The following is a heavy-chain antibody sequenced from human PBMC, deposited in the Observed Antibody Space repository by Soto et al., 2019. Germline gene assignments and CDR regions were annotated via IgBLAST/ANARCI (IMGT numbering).Heavy chain of an antibody. D-gene: IGHD1-26*01. Sequence: QVQLVQSGAEEKKPGASVKVSCKASGYTFTSYAMHWVRQAPGQRLEWMGWINAGNGNTKYSQKFQGRVTITRATSASTAYMELSSLRSEDTAVYYCASSATTADYYCGMDVWGQGTTVTVSS. CDR1: GYTFTSYA. V-gene: IGHV1-3*05. J-gene: IGHJ6*02. CDR2: INAGNGNT. CDR3: ASSATTADYYCGMDV.